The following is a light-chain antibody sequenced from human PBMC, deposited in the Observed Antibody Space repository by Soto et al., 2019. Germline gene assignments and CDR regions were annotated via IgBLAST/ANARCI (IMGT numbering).Light chain of an antibody. V-gene: IGKV1-39*01. Sequence: DIQMTQSPSSLSASVGDRVTITCRASQSIASRLNWYQQKPGSAPKLLIYGASTLESGVPSRFSGSGSGTDFTLTVSSLQGEDFATYYCQQTDTIPRTFGQGTKVDVK. J-gene: IGKJ1*01. CDR1: QSIASR. CDR2: GAS. CDR3: QQTDTIPRT.